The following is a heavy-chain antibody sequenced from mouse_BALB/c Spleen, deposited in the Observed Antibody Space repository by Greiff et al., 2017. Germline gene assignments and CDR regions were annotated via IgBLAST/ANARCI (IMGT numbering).Heavy chain of an antibody. Sequence: EVQLQQSGPELVKPGASVKISCKASGYSFTGYYMHWVKQSHVKSLEWIGRINPYNGATSYNQNFKDKASLTVDKSSSTAYMELHSLTSEDSAVYYCARSRKYGNYEFYYAMDDWGQGTSVTVSS. CDR3: ARSRKYGNYEFYYAMDD. D-gene: IGHD2-10*02. CDR1: GYSFTGYY. V-gene: IGHV1-26*01. J-gene: IGHJ4*01. CDR2: INPYNGAT.